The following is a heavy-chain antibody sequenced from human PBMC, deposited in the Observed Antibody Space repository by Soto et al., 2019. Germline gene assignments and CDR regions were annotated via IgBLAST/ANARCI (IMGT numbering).Heavy chain of an antibody. D-gene: IGHD5-12*01. CDR3: ATSVEMATPHAFDI. V-gene: IGHV1-69*06. Sequence: SVKVSCKASGGTFSSYAISWVRQAPGQGLEWMGGIIPIFGTANYAQKFQGRVTITADKSTSTAYMELSSLRSEDTAVYYCATSVEMATPHAFDIWGQVTMVTVSS. CDR1: GGTFSSYA. CDR2: IIPIFGTA. J-gene: IGHJ3*02.